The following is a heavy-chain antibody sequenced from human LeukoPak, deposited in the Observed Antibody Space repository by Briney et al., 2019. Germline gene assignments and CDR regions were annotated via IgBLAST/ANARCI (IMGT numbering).Heavy chain of an antibody. V-gene: IGHV1-18*01. CDR1: GCTFTSYG. CDR3: ARALSRVVAVPGNY. Sequence: ASVKVSCKASGCTFTSYGISWVRQAPGQGLEWMGWISAYNGNTNYAQKLQGRVTMTTDTSTSTAYMELRSLRSDDTAVYYCARALSRVVAVPGNYWGQGTLVTVSS. D-gene: IGHD3-22*01. J-gene: IGHJ4*02. CDR2: ISAYNGNT.